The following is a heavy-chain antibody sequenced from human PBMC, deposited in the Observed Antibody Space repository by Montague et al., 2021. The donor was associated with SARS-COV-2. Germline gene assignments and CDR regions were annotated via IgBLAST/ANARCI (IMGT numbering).Heavy chain of an antibody. V-gene: IGHV2-70*01. CDR1: GFSLSTGGMC. Sequence: PALVKPTQTLTLTCTFYGFSLSTGGMCVSWIRQPPGKALEWLALIDWDDDKYYSTSLKTRLTISKDTSKNQVVLTMTNMDPVDTATYYCARMTTVTYPYYYFYGMDVWGQGTTVTVSS. J-gene: IGHJ6*02. CDR2: IDWDDDK. CDR3: ARMTTVTYPYYYFYGMDV. D-gene: IGHD4-17*01.